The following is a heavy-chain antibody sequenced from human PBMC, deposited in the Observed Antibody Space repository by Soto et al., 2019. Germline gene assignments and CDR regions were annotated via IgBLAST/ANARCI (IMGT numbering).Heavy chain of an antibody. D-gene: IGHD2-15*01. CDR3: TRWDWCSSGGSYLSDY. Sequence: VGSLRLSCLSSVVSLTPCVISLFRQTPVKGVEWVSKINEDVSKRDYMESFEGRFTISRDNAKNSVSLQMDSLRVDDTAMYYCTRWDWCSSGGSYLSDYSGKGTLVTXSS. CDR1: VVSLTPCV. V-gene: IGHV3-7*01. J-gene: IGHJ4*02. CDR2: INEDVSKR.